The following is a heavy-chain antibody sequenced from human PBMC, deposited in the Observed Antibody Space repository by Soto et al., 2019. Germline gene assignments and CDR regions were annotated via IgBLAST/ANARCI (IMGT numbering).Heavy chain of an antibody. CDR3: ARGLGREYQDNRNYFHLDY. V-gene: IGHV3-53*01. CDR2: LYPNGRA. D-gene: IGHD1-20*01. J-gene: IGHJ4*02. Sequence: GGSLRLSCAASGFTVSSNYLTWVRQAPGKGPKWVSVLYPNGRAYYADSVKGRFTISTDNSQNSVYLQMNTLRAGDTAIYYCARGLGREYQDNRNYFHLDYWGQGTLVTVSS. CDR1: GFTVSSNY.